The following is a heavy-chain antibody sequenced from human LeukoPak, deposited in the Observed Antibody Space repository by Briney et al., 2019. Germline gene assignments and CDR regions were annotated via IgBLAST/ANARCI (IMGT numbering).Heavy chain of an antibody. Sequence: PGGSLRLSYAASGLTSSNYAMSWVRHAPGKGLGWVSYISSSSSTINNADSVKGRFTISRDNAKNSMYLQMNSLRDEDTAVYYCARGGEIVVPADYWGQGTLVTVSS. D-gene: IGHD2-2*01. V-gene: IGHV3-48*02. CDR2: ISSSSSTI. CDR3: ARGGEIVVPADY. J-gene: IGHJ4*02. CDR1: GLTSSNYA.